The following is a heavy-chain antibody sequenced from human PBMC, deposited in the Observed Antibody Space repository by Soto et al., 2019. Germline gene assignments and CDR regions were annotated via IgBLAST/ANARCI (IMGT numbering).Heavy chain of an antibody. V-gene: IGHV1-18*01. D-gene: IGHD6-13*01. J-gene: IGHJ4*02. CDR2: ISAYNGNT. CDR3: AVTYLIAAAGTFDY. CDR1: GYTFTSDC. Sequence: ASVKVSCKASGYTFTSDCISWVRQAPGQGLGLMGWISAYNGNTNYAQKLQGRVTMNTDTSTSTAYMELRSLRSDDAAVYYCAVTYLIAAAGTFDYWGQGTLVTVSS.